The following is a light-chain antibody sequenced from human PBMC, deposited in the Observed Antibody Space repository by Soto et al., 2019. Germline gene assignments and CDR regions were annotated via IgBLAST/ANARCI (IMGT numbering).Light chain of an antibody. CDR1: QSVSSN. Sequence: EIVMTQSPATLPVSPGERATLSCRASQSVSSNLAWYQQKPGQAPRFLIYGASTRATGIPARFSGSGSGTEFTLTISSLQSEDFAVYYCQQYDNWALTFGGGTKVEIK. J-gene: IGKJ4*01. CDR2: GAS. V-gene: IGKV3-15*01. CDR3: QQYDNWALT.